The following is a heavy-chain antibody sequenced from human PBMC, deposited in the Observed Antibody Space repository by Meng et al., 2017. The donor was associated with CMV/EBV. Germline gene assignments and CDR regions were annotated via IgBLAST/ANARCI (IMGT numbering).Heavy chain of an antibody. J-gene: IGHJ3*02. CDR3: ARHRQQLILHAFDI. CDR2: IYYSGST. Sequence: SETLSLTCTVSGGSISSSSYYWGWIRQPPGKGLEWIGSIYYSGSTYYNPSLKSRVTISVDTSKNQFSLKLSPVTAADTAVYYCARHRQQLILHAFDIWGQGTMVTVSS. CDR1: GGSISSSSYY. V-gene: IGHV4-39*01. D-gene: IGHD6-13*01.